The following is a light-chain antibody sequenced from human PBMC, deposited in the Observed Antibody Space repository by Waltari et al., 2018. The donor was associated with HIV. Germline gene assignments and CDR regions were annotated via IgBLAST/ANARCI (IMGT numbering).Light chain of an antibody. J-gene: IGLJ3*02. CDR2: SND. CDR3: EAWDDSLSGPV. Sequence: QSVLTQPPSASGTPGQRVTISCSGGSPNIGRNNVYWYQHFPGTAPNLLIFSNDQRPSGVPDLFSSSKSRTSAALAIIGLRFEDEAYYFCEAWDDSLSGPVFGGGTKLTVL. CDR1: SPNIGRNN. V-gene: IGLV1-47*01.